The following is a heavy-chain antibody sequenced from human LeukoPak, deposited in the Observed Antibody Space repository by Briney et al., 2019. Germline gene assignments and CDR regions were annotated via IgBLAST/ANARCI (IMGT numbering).Heavy chain of an antibody. CDR2: IQSSGST. V-gene: IGHV4-4*07. CDR1: GRSISRYY. J-gene: IGHJ4*02. CDR3: ARMSRYSSGYYPDY. Sequence: PSETLSLTCTVSGRSISRYYWSWIRQPAGKGLEWIGRIQSSGSTNYNPSLKSRVTMSVDTSKNQFSLKVSSVTAADTAVYYCARMSRYSSGYYPDYWGQGTLVTVSS. D-gene: IGHD3-22*01.